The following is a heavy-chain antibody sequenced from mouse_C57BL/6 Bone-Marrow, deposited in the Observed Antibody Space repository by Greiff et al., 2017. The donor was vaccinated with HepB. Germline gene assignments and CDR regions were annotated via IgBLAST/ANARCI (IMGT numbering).Heavy chain of an antibody. CDR2: ISYDGSN. D-gene: IGHD1-1*01. Sequence: VQLKQSGPGLVKPSQSLSLTCSVTGYSITSGYYWNWIRQFPGSKLEWMGYISYDGSNNYNPSLKNRISITRDTSKNQFFLKLNSVTTEDTATYYCAREGEGYYDYAMDYWGQGTSVTVSS. J-gene: IGHJ4*01. CDR1: GYSITSGYY. V-gene: IGHV3-6*01. CDR3: AREGEGYYDYAMDY.